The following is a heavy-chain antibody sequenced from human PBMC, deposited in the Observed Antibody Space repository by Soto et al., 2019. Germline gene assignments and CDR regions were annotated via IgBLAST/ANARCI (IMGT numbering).Heavy chain of an antibody. CDR1: GGSISNYF. V-gene: IGHV4-59*01. Sequence: ETLSLTCNVSGGSISNYFWSWIRQPPGKGLEWIGYIYFTGSTEYNPTLKSRVTTSVDTSKNQFSLKLTSVTAADTAVYFCARGTQVPSARRYYFDSWGQGTLVTVSS. CDR2: IYFTGST. CDR3: ARGTQVPSARRYYFDS. J-gene: IGHJ4*02. D-gene: IGHD2-2*01.